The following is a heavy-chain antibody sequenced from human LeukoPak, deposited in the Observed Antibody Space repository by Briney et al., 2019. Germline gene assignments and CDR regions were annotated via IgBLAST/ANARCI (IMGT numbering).Heavy chain of an antibody. V-gene: IGHV1-2*02. CDR1: GYFFSGYH. CDR2: IYIDSGDT. Sequence: GASVKVSCKASGYFFSGYHVHWVRQAPGQGLDWMGRIYIDSGDTKYAQKFQGRVTMTRDTSISTAYMELSSLTSDDTAVYYCAGLGSTMEGRIDPWGQGTLVTVSS. CDR3: AGLGSTMEGRIDP. D-gene: IGHD3-10*01. J-gene: IGHJ5*02.